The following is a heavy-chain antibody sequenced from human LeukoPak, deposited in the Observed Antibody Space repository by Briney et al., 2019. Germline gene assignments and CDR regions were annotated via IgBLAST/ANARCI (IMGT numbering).Heavy chain of an antibody. Sequence: ASVKVSCKASGYTFTDYYIHWVRQAPGQGLEWMGWINPNSGGTNYAQKFQGRVTMTRDTSTSTVYMELSSLRSEDTAVYYCARPQARGSNAFDIWGQGTMVTVSS. J-gene: IGHJ3*02. V-gene: IGHV1-2*02. CDR2: INPNSGGT. CDR3: ARPQARGSNAFDI. D-gene: IGHD3-10*01. CDR1: GYTFTDYY.